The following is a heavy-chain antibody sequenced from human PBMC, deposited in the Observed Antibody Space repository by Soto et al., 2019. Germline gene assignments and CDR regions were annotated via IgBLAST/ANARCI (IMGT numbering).Heavy chain of an antibody. D-gene: IGHD3-16*01. J-gene: IGHJ3*02. V-gene: IGHV4-39*01. CDR2: LYYSGTT. Sequence: KPSETLSLTCTVSGGSISSSSYYWGWIRQPPGKDLEWIGSLYYSGTTYYNPSLKSRVAISVDTSKNHFSLKLNSVSAADTAVYYCGRHLGGAAGTMSPFNIWGQGTLVTVSS. CDR3: GRHLGGAAGTMSPFNI. CDR1: GGSISSSSYY.